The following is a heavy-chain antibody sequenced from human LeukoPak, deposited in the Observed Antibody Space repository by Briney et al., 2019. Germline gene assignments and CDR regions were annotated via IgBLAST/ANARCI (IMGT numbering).Heavy chain of an antibody. D-gene: IGHD6-13*01. CDR3: AKLRSGGPAAGNY. CDR2: IYSGGGT. V-gene: IGHV3-53*01. J-gene: IGHJ4*02. CDR1: GFTVSSSY. Sequence: GGSLRLSCAASGFTVSSSYMNWVRQAPGKGLEWVSLIYSGGGTYYADSVKGRFTISRDNSKNTVYLQMNSLRAEDTAVYYCAKLRSGGPAAGNYWGQGTLVTVSS.